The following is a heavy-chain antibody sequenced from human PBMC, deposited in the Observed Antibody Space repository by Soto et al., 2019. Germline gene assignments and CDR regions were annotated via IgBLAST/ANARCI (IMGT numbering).Heavy chain of an antibody. V-gene: IGHV3-7*03. CDR3: ARDKRFGELFSYGMDV. D-gene: IGHD3-10*01. CDR1: GFTFSSYW. J-gene: IGHJ6*02. Sequence: GSLRLSCAASGFTFSSYWMGWVRQAPGKGLEWVANIKQDGSEKYYVDSVKGRFTISRDNAKNSLYLQMNSLRAEDTAVYYCARDKRFGELFSYGMDVWGQGTTVTVSS. CDR2: IKQDGSEK.